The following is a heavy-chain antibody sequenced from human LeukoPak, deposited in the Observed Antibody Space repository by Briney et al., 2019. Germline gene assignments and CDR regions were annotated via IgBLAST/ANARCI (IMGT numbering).Heavy chain of an antibody. V-gene: IGHV3-13*04. Sequence: GGSLILSCAASGFTFSSYDMHWVRQATGKGLEWVSAIGTAGDTYYPGSVKGRFTISRENAKNSLYLQMNSLRAGDTAVYYCAREDGDYDYFDYWGQGTLVTVSS. CDR1: GFTFSSYD. J-gene: IGHJ4*02. CDR3: AREDGDYDYFDY. CDR2: IGTAGDT. D-gene: IGHD4-17*01.